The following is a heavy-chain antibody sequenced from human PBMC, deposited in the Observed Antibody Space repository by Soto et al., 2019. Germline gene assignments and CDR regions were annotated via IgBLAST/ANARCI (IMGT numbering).Heavy chain of an antibody. V-gene: IGHV3-23*01. CDR2: ISGSGGST. CDR3: AVAFTIFGVVPHYFDY. CDR1: GFTFSSYA. Sequence: PGGSLRLSCAASGFTFSSYAMSWVRQAPGKGLEWVSAISGSGGSTYYADSVKGRFTISRDNSKNTLYLQMNSLRAEDTAAYYCAVAFTIFGVVPHYFDYWGQGTLVTVSS. J-gene: IGHJ4*02. D-gene: IGHD3-3*01.